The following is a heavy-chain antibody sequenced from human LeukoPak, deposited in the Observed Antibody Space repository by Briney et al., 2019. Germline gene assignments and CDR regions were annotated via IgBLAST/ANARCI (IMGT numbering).Heavy chain of an antibody. Sequence: PGGSLRLSCAASGFTFSSYGMHWVRQAPGKGLEWVAVIWYDGSNKYYADSVKGRFTISRDNSKNTLYLQMNSLRAEDTAVYYCARVSPTYYYYGMDVWGQGTTVTVSS. D-gene: IGHD1-1*01. CDR1: GFTFSSYG. V-gene: IGHV3-33*01. J-gene: IGHJ6*02. CDR3: ARVSPTYYYYGMDV. CDR2: IWYDGSNK.